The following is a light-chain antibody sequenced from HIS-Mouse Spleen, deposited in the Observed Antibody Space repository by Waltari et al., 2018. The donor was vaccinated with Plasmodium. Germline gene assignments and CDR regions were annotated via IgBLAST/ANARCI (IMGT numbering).Light chain of an antibody. Sequence: SSELTQDPAESVALGQTVRITCQGDSLRSYHASWYQQKPGQAPVLVIYGKNNRPSGIPDRFSGSSSGNTASLTITGAQAEDEADYYCNSRDSSGNHLVFGGGTKLTVL. CDR3: NSRDSSGNHLV. CDR2: GKN. CDR1: SLRSYH. V-gene: IGLV3-19*01. J-gene: IGLJ2*01.